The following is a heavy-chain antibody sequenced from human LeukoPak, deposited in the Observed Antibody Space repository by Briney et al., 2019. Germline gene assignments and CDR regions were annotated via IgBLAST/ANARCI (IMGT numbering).Heavy chain of an antibody. D-gene: IGHD2-2*01. J-gene: IGHJ4*02. CDR1: GFTFSSYS. CDR2: ISSGSEDT. V-gene: IGHV3-11*03. CDR3: VGPPCLRGGYCSTNS. Sequence: ETGGSMRLSCAASGFTFSSYSITWIRQAPGKGLEWLSYISSGSEDTLYADSVKCQFTISRDNAKSSLYLQMNSLTAEDTAVYYCVGPPCLRGGYCSTNSWGQGTLVAVSS.